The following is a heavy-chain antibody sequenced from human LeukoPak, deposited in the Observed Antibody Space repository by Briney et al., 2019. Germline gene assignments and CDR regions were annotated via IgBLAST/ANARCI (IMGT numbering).Heavy chain of an antibody. D-gene: IGHD6-19*01. Sequence: SETLSLTCAVYGGSFSGYYWSWIRQPPGKGLEWIGEINHSGSTNYNPSLKSRVTISVDTSKNQFSLKLSSVTAADTAVYYCARVAVAVREYFDYWGQGTLVTVSS. V-gene: IGHV4-34*01. CDR3: ARVAVAVREYFDY. CDR2: INHSGST. J-gene: IGHJ4*02. CDR1: GGSFSGYY.